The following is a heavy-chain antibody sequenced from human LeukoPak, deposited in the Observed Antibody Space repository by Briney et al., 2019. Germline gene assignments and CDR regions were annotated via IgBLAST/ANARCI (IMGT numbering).Heavy chain of an antibody. CDR2: IKQDGSEK. D-gene: IGHD3-3*01. CDR3: ARIERTSYYDFWSGYYTCFYFDY. V-gene: IGHV3-7*01. J-gene: IGHJ4*02. CDR1: GFTFSSYW. Sequence: PGGSLRLSCAASGFTFSSYWMSWVRQAPGKGLEWVANIKQDGSEKYYVDSVKGRFTISRDNAKNSLYLQMNSLRAKDTAVYYCARIERTSYYDFWSGYYTCFYFDYWGQGTLVTVSS.